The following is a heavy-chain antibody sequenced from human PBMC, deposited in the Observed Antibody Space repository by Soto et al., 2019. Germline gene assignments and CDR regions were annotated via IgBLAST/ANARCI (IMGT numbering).Heavy chain of an antibody. CDR3: ARPDFGDYWYFDL. J-gene: IGHJ2*01. V-gene: IGHV1-69*08. CDR1: GGTFSSHT. Sequence: QDQLVQSGAEVKKPGSSVKVSCKASGGTFSSHTFSWVRQAPGQGLEWMGRIIPALGTATYAQKFQGRVTITADESATTVYMELNSLRSEGTAVYYCARPDFGDYWYFDLWGRGTRVTVSS. D-gene: IGHD4-17*01. CDR2: IIPALGTA.